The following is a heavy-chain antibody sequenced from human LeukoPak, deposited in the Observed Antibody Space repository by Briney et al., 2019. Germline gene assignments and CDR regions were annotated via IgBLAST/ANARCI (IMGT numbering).Heavy chain of an antibody. CDR2: IYYSGST. CDR3: ARVGYSSSRFTFDI. V-gene: IGHV4-59*01. Sequence: PSETLSLTCTVSGGSISSYYWSWIRQPPGKGLEWIGYIYYSGSTNHNPSLKSRVTISVDTSKNQFSLKLSSVTAADTAVYYCARVGYSSSRFTFDIWGQGTMVTVSS. D-gene: IGHD6-13*01. J-gene: IGHJ3*02. CDR1: GGSISSYY.